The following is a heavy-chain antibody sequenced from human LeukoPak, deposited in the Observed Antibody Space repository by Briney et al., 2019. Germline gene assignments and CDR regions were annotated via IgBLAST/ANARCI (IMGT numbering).Heavy chain of an antibody. Sequence: ASVKVSCKASGYTFTSYDINWVRQATGQGLEWMGWMNPNSGNTGYAQKFQGRVTMTRNTSISTAYMELSSLRSEDTAVYYCARGRRYSSSRLLDYWGQGTLVTVSS. CDR1: GYTFTSYD. CDR3: ARGRRYSSSRLLDY. J-gene: IGHJ4*02. CDR2: MNPNSGNT. V-gene: IGHV1-8*01. D-gene: IGHD6-13*01.